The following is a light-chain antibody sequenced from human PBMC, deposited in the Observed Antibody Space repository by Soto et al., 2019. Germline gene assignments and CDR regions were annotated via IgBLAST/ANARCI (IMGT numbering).Light chain of an antibody. J-gene: IGLJ2*01. CDR3: CSYAGSSTDVV. V-gene: IGLV2-23*01. CDR1: SSDVGSYNL. CDR2: EGS. Sequence: ALTQPASVSGSHGQSITISCTGNSSDVGSYNLVSWYQQHTGKAPKLMIYEGSKRPSGVSNRFSGSKSGNTASLTISGLQAEDEAHYYCCSYAGSSTDVVFGGGTKLTVL.